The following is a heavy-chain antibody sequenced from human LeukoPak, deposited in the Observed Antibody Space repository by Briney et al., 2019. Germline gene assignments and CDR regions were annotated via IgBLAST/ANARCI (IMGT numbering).Heavy chain of an antibody. J-gene: IGHJ4*02. CDR1: GGSISGYY. CDR3: ARHDVDEFTVTPRTNFDY. CDR2: IYYSGST. D-gene: IGHD4-17*01. Sequence: PSETLSLTCTVSGGSISGYYWSWIRQPPGKGLEWIGYIYYSGSTNYNPSLKSRVTISVDTSKNQFSLKLSSVTAADTAVYYCARHDVDEFTVTPRTNFDYWGQGTLVTVSS. V-gene: IGHV4-59*08.